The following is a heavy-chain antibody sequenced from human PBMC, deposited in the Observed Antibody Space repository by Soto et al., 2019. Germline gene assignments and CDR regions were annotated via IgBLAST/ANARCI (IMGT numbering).Heavy chain of an antibody. D-gene: IGHD3-3*01. V-gene: IGHV3-30*18. Sequence: GGSLRLSCAASGFTFSDYGMHWVRQAPGKGLEWVAVISYDERNKYYADSVKDRFTISRDNSKNTLYLQMNSLRAEDTAMYYCANTNYDFWGMDVWGQGTTVTVSS. J-gene: IGHJ6*02. CDR2: ISYDERNK. CDR1: GFTFSDYG. CDR3: ANTNYDFWGMDV.